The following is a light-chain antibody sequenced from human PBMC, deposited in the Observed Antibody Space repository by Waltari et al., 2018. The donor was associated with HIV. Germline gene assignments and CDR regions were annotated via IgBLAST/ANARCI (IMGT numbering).Light chain of an antibody. J-gene: IGLJ2*01. CDR1: SSDVGGYDF. Sequence: QSALTQPPSASGSPGQSVTISCTGTSSDVGGYDFVYWYQQHPGKAPKLIIYEVRKRPSGCPDRFSGSESGNTASLTVSGLQAEDEADYYCSSDAGNNNDYVVFGGGTKLTVL. V-gene: IGLV2-8*01. CDR3: SSDAGNNNDYVV. CDR2: EVR.